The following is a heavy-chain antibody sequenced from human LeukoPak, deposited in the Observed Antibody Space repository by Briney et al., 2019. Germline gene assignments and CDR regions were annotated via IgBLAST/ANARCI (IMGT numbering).Heavy chain of an antibody. V-gene: IGHV3-21*04. CDR1: GFTFSSYS. D-gene: IGHD2-2*01. CDR2: ISSSSSYI. J-gene: IGHJ4*02. Sequence: GGSLRLSCAASGFTFSSYSMNWVRQAPGKGLEWVSSISSSSSYIYYADSVKGRFTISRDNAKNSLYLQMNSLRAEDTAVYYCARYCSSTSCRERNGYWGQGTLVTVSS. CDR3: ARYCSSTSCRERNGY.